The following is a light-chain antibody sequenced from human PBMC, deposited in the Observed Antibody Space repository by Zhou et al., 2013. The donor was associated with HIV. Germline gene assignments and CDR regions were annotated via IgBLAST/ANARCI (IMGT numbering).Light chain of an antibody. CDR1: ENISNK. J-gene: IGKJ4*01. CDR2: GAS. Sequence: EIVMTQSPATLSVSPGERATLFCRASENISNKLAWYQQKPGQAPRFLIYGASTRATGIPARFSGGGSGTEFTLTISRLEPEDFAVYYCQQYGSSPLTFGGGTKVEDQT. V-gene: IGKV3-15*01. CDR3: QQYGSSPLT.